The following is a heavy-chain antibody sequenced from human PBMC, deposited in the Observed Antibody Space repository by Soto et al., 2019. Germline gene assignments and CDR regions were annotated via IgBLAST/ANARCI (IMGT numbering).Heavy chain of an antibody. D-gene: IGHD3-22*01. Sequence: SETLSLTCVVSGGSISSGDYYWSWIRQPPGKGLEWIGYIYYSGSTNYNPSLKSRVTISVDTSKNQFSLKLSSVTAADTAVYYCAGTYYYDSSGYYYADYWGQGTLVTVSS. CDR2: IYYSGST. V-gene: IGHV4-61*08. CDR1: GGSISSGDYY. CDR3: AGTYYYDSSGYYYADY. J-gene: IGHJ4*02.